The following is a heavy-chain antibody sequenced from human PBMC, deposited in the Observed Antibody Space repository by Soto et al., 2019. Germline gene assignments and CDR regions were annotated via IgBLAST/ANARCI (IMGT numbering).Heavy chain of an antibody. CDR2: IYYIGTT. Sequence: SETLSLTCSVSDGSVNSGNYYWSWIRQPPWKGLEWIGHIYYIGTTDYNPSLKSRVTISVDTSKNQFSLKVTSVTAADTAVYFCAREEKQLSRYGGDFDYWGQGXLVTVYS. CDR1: DGSVNSGNYY. CDR3: AREEKQLSRYGGDFDY. J-gene: IGHJ4*02. V-gene: IGHV4-61*01. D-gene: IGHD3-16*01.